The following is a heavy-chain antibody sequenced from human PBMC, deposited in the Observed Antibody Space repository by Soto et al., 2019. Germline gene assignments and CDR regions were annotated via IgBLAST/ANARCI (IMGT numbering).Heavy chain of an antibody. J-gene: IGHJ6*02. CDR2: ISFDGSNK. Sequence: GGALRLSCVASGFTFSSYAMHWVRQAPGKGLEWVAVISFDGSNKNNAESVKGRFTISRDNSKKTIYLQMNSLRAEDTAVYFCARVVDVSGSVVYYGMTSGAKGPRSPSP. CDR3: ARVVDVSGSVVYYGMTS. CDR1: GFTFSSYA. V-gene: IGHV3-30-3*01. D-gene: IGHD2-15*01.